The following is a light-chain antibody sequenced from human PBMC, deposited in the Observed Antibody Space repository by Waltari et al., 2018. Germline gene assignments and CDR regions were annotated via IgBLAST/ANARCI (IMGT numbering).Light chain of an antibody. J-gene: IGKJ4*01. CDR3: QQYYGVPLT. Sequence: DFVMTQSPDFLAVSLGERATINCKSSQSVLYSANNKDYLAWYQQKPGQPPKMLIYWASTRESGVPDRFSGSGSGTDFTLTISSLQAEDVAVYYCQQYYGVPLTFGGGTKVEIK. CDR1: QSVLYSANNKDY. CDR2: WAS. V-gene: IGKV4-1*01.